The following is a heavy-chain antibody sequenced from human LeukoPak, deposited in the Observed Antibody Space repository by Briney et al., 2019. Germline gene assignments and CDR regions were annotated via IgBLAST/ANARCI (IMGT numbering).Heavy chain of an antibody. J-gene: IGHJ3*02. CDR1: GGSISNYY. CDR2: IYYSGNT. V-gene: IGHV4-59*01. Sequence: ASETLSLTCTVSGGSISNYYWSWIRQPPGKGLEWIGYIYYSGNTNYNPSLKSRVTISVDTSKNQFSLKLSSVTAADTSVYYCARDLYSGYDWVGFNIWGQGTVVTVSS. CDR3: ARDLYSGYDWVGFNI. D-gene: IGHD5-12*01.